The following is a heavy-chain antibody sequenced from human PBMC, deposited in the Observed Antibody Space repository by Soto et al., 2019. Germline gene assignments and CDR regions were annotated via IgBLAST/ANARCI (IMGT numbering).Heavy chain of an antibody. CDR3: ARVICSGGSCYRGPPYYYYYMDV. D-gene: IGHD2-15*01. V-gene: IGHV3-33*01. CDR1: GFTFSSYG. Sequence: GGSLRLSCAASGFTFSSYGMHWVRQAPGKGLEWVAVIWYDGSNKYYADSVKGRFTISRDNSKNTLYLQMNSLRAEDTAVYYCARVICSGGSCYRGPPYYYYYMDVWGKGTTVTVSS. J-gene: IGHJ6*03. CDR2: IWYDGSNK.